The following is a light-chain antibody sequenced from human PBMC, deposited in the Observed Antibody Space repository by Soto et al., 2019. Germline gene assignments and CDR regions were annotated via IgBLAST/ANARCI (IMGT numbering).Light chain of an antibody. V-gene: IGKV1-5*01. CDR3: QQYYSYSRT. CDR1: QTVSSW. Sequence: DIQMTQSPSTLSASVGDRVTITCRASQTVSSWLAWYQQKPGKAPKLLIYDVSSLESGVPSRFSGSGSGTEFTLTISSLQPDDFVTYYCQQYYSYSRTFGQGTKVEVK. J-gene: IGKJ1*01. CDR2: DVS.